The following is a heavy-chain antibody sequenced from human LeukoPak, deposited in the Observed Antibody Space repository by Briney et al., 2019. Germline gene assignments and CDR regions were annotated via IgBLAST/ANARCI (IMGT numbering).Heavy chain of an antibody. Sequence: GRSLRLSCAASGFTFSNYAMHWVRQAPGKGLEWVAFIRNDGSDKYYAVSVKGRFTISRDNSKNTLYLQMNSLRAEDTALYYCAKDRAFGQFLWGNDYWGQGTLVTVSS. V-gene: IGHV3-30*02. CDR3: AKDRAFGQFLWGNDY. D-gene: IGHD3-10*01. J-gene: IGHJ4*02. CDR1: GFTFSNYA. CDR2: IRNDGSDK.